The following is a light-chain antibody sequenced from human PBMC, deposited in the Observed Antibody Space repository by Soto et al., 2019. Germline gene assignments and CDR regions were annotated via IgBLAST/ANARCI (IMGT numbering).Light chain of an antibody. Sequence: QSALTQPASVSGSPGQSITISCTGTSSDVGSYNYVSWYQQHPGKAPKLMIYEVSDRPSGISSRFSGSKSGNTASLTISGLQTEDEEDYYCSTYTRSSTLFGTGTKLTVL. CDR1: SSDVGSYNY. V-gene: IGLV2-14*01. CDR3: STYTRSSTL. CDR2: EVS. J-gene: IGLJ1*01.